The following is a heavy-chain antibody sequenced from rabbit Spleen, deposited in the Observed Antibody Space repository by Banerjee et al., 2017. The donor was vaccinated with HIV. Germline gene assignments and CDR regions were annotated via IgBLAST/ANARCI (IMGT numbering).Heavy chain of an antibody. CDR1: GFDFSSKYY. V-gene: IGHV1S40*01. Sequence: QSLEESGGDLVKPGASLTLTCTASGFDFSSKYYMCWVRQAPGKGLEWIACIDAGSSGTTYYASWAKGRFTISKTSSTTVTLQMTSLTAADTATYFCARDLASVVGWNFGLWGPGTLVTVS. CDR2: IDAGSSGTT. J-gene: IGHJ4*01. CDR3: ARDLASVVGWNFGL. D-gene: IGHD3-1*01.